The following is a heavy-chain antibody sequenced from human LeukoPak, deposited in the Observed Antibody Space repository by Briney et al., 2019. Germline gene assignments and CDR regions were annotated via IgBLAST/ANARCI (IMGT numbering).Heavy chain of an antibody. CDR3: ASLGALWEQQRSFDY. CDR2: IIPIFGTA. V-gene: IGHV1-69*05. J-gene: IGHJ4*02. D-gene: IGHD6-13*01. CDR1: GGTFSSYA. Sequence: SVKVSCKPSGGTFSSYAISWVRQAPGQGLEWMGGIIPIFGTANYAQKFQGRVTITTDESTSTAYMELSSLRSEDTAVYYCASLGALWEQQRSFDYWGQGTLVTVSS.